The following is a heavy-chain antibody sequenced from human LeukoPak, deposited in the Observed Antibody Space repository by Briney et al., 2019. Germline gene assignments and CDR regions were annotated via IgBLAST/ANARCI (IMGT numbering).Heavy chain of an antibody. CDR3: AREMATTDYYYYYYMDV. V-gene: IGHV1-46*01. J-gene: IGHJ6*03. Sequence: ASVKVSCKASGYTFTSYYMHWVRQAPGQGLEWMGIINPSGGSTSYAQEFQGRVTMTRDMSTSTVYMELSSLRSEDTAVYYCAREMATTDYYYYYYMDVWGKGTTVTVSS. D-gene: IGHD5-24*01. CDR1: GYTFTSYY. CDR2: INPSGGST.